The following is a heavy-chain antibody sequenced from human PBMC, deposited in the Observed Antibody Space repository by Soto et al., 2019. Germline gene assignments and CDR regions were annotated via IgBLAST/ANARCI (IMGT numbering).Heavy chain of an antibody. V-gene: IGHV4-59*01. CDR3: AREKNYANWFDP. CDR2: IDYSGST. D-gene: IGHD1-7*01. Sequence: PSETLSLTCTVSGGSIGSYYWNWIRQPPGKGLEWIGYIDYSGSTNYNPSLKSRVTISVDTSKKQFSLKLSSVTAADAAVYYCAREKNYANWFDPWGQGTQVTVSS. CDR1: GGSIGSYY. J-gene: IGHJ5*02.